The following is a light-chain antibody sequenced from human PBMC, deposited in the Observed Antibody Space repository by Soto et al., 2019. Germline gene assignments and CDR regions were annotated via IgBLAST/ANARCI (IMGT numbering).Light chain of an antibody. CDR1: SSDVGRYNY. J-gene: IGLJ1*01. CDR3: SSYTSSSKL. V-gene: IGLV2-14*01. Sequence: QSVLTQPAAVSGPPGQSITISCTGTSSDVGRYNYVSWYQQHPGKAPKLMVYEVSNRPSGVSNRFSGSKSGNTASLTISGLQAEDEADYYCSSYTSSSKLFGTGTKVTVL. CDR2: EVS.